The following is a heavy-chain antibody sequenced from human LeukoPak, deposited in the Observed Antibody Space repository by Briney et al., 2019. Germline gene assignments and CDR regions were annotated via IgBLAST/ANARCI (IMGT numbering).Heavy chain of an antibody. Sequence: ASVKVSCKASGYTFSSYDINWVRQATGQGLEWMGWMNPNRGNTGYAQKFQGGVTMTRNTSIHTDYMELSSLRSEDTAVYYCARVYSRMSSGYYYADYWGQGALVTVSS. CDR2: MNPNRGNT. J-gene: IGHJ4*02. V-gene: IGHV1-8*01. CDR3: ARVYSRMSSGYYYADY. CDR1: GYTFSSYD. D-gene: IGHD3-22*01.